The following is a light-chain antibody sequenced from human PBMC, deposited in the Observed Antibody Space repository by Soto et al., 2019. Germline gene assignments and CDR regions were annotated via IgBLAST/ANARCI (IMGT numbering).Light chain of an antibody. CDR3: CSYASSSSYV. CDR2: EGT. CDR1: TSDVGGYNL. V-gene: IGLV2-23*01. J-gene: IGLJ1*01. Sequence: QSALTQPASVSGSPGQSITISCSGTTSDVGGYNLVSWYQQHTAKAPKLLIYEGTQRPSGVSSRFSGSKSGNTASLTISGLQAEDEVDYYCCSYASSSSYVFGTGTKVTVL.